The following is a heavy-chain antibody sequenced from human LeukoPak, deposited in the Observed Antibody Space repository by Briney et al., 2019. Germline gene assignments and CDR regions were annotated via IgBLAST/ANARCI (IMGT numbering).Heavy chain of an antibody. CDR2: ISGSGGST. CDR1: GFTFSSYA. J-gene: IGHJ6*02. Sequence: GGSLRLSCAASGFTFSSYAMSWVRQAPGKGLEWVSAISGSGGSTYYADSVKGRFTISRDNSKNTLYLQMNSLRAEDTAVYCCARDQTTVTTLGYGMDVWGQGTTVTVSS. V-gene: IGHV3-23*01. D-gene: IGHD4-11*01. CDR3: ARDQTTVTTLGYGMDV.